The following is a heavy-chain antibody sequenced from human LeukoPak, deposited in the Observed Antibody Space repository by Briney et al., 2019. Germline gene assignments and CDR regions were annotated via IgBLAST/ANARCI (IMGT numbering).Heavy chain of an antibody. CDR3: ARRDWGQYYFDY. CDR1: GGSISSSTYH. J-gene: IGHJ4*02. CDR2: IYYSGST. V-gene: IGHV4-39*01. Sequence: PSETLSLTCTVSGGSISSSTYHWGWIRQPPGKGLEWIGSIYYSGSTYYNPSLKSRVTISVDASKNQFSLKLSSVTAADTAVYYCARRDWGQYYFDYWGQGTLVTVSS. D-gene: IGHD7-27*01.